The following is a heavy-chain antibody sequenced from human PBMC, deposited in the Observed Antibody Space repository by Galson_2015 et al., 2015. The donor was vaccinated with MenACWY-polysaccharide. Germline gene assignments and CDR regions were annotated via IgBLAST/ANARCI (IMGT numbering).Heavy chain of an antibody. V-gene: IGHV4-4*07. D-gene: IGHD2-21*02. CDR3: ARDEWGGDLYYFDY. J-gene: IGHJ4*02. CDR1: GGSISSYY. Sequence: SETLSLTCTVSGGSISSYYWSWIRQPAGKGLEWIGRIYTSGSTNYNPSLKSRVTMSVDTSKNQFSLKLSSVTAADTAVYYCARDEWGGDLYYFDYWGQGTLVTVSS. CDR2: IYTSGST.